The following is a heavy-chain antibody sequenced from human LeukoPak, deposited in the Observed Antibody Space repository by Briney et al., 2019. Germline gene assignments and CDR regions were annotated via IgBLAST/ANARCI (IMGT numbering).Heavy chain of an antibody. CDR1: GYTFTDYY. Sequence: ASVKVSCKASGYTFTDYYIHWVRQAPGQGLEWMGWINPNSGGTNYAQKFQGRVTMTRDTSISTSYMELSRLRSDDTAVYYCAGGDYGSGSHYSPNSYHMDVWGKGTTVTVSS. CDR2: INPNSGGT. D-gene: IGHD3-10*01. V-gene: IGHV1-2*02. J-gene: IGHJ6*03. CDR3: AGGDYGSGSHYSPNSYHMDV.